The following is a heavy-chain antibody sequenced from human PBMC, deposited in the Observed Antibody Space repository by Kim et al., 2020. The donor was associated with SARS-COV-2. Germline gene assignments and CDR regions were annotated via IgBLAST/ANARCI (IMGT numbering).Heavy chain of an antibody. CDR1: GFIFSTYL. CDR2: IKHDGSVK. CDR3: ARWNYAMDV. V-gene: IGHV3-7*03. Sequence: GGSLRLSCEVSGFIFSTYLMTWVRQAPGKGLECVASIKHDGSVKSYLDSVEGRFTISRDNAKNSLSLQMNSLRADDTAVYYCARWNYAMDVWGQGTTVTVSS. J-gene: IGHJ6*02.